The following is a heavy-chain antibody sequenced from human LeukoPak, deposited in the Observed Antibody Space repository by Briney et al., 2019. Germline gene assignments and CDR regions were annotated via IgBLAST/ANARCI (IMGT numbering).Heavy chain of an antibody. Sequence: GGSLRLSCAASRFTFSSYGMHWVRQAPGKGLEWVAFIRYDGGKKYYADSVKGRFTISRDNSKNTLYLQMNSLRAEDTAVYYCATGNYNRPFDYWGQGTLVTISS. CDR1: RFTFSSYG. D-gene: IGHD1-7*01. CDR3: ATGNYNRPFDY. CDR2: IRYDGGKK. V-gene: IGHV3-30*02. J-gene: IGHJ4*02.